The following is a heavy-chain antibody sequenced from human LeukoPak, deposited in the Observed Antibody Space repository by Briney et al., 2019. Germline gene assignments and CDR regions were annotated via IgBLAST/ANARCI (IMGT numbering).Heavy chain of an antibody. CDR2: MYYSGNT. CDR3: GRCSSGSYNWFDP. J-gene: IGHJ5*02. D-gene: IGHD1-26*01. Sequence: KPSETLSLTCTVSGGSISSSSYYWAWIRQPPGKGLEWIGSMYYSGNTYYNPSLKSRVTISADTSKNQFSMKLSSVTAADTAVYYCGRCSSGSYNWFDPWGQGTLVTVSS. V-gene: IGHV4-39*01. CDR1: GGSISSSSYY.